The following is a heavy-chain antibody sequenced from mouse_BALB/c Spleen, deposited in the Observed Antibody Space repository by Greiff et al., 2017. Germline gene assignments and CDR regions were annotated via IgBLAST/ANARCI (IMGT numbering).Heavy chain of an antibody. CDR2: ISDGGSYT. V-gene: IGHV5-4*02. CDR3: ARASSTMITTWFAY. J-gene: IGHJ3*01. CDR1: GFTFSDYY. D-gene: IGHD2-4*01. Sequence: DVHLVESGGGLVKPGGSLKLSCAASGFTFSDYYMYWVRQTPEKRLEWVATISDGGSYTYYPDSVKGRFTISRDNAKNNLYLQMSSLKSEDTAMYYCARASSTMITTWFAYWGQGTLVTVSA.